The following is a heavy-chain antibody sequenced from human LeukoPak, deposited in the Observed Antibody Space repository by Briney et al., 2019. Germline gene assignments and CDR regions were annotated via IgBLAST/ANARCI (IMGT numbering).Heavy chain of an antibody. V-gene: IGHV4-34*01. CDR3: ARAPLRGVMKY. CDR2: TYHTGST. Sequence: SETLSLTCSVYGGSFSGYYWTWIRQPPGKGLEWIGDTYHTGSTNYNPSLKSRVSISADTSKSQFSLQLSYVSAADTAVYYCARAPLRGVMKYWGQGTLVTVSS. D-gene: IGHD3-10*01. CDR1: GGSFSGYY. J-gene: IGHJ4*02.